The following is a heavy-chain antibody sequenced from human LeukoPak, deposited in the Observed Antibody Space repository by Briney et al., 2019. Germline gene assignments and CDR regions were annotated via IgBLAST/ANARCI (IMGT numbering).Heavy chain of an antibody. J-gene: IGHJ5*02. Sequence: SETLSLTCAVSGGSISSFYWSWIRQPPGKGLEWIGYIYYSGSTNYNPSLKSRVTISVDTSKNQFSLKLSSVTAADTAVYYCARHGTSGTNLNWFDPWGQGTLVTVSS. CDR3: ARHGTSGTNLNWFDP. CDR1: GGSISSFY. V-gene: IGHV4-59*01. D-gene: IGHD1-1*01. CDR2: IYYSGST.